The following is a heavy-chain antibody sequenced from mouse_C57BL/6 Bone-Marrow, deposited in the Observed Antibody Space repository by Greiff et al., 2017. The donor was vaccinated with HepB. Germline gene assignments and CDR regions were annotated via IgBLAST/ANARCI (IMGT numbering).Heavy chain of an antibody. D-gene: IGHD2-3*01. CDR1: GYTFTSYW. V-gene: IGHV1-5*01. CDR2: IYPGNSDT. Sequence: EVQLQQSGTVLARPGASVKMSCKTSGYTFTSYWMHWVKQRPGQGLEWIGAIYPGNSDTSYNQKFKGKAKLTAVTSASTDYMELSSLTNGDSAVYCCTRLDGYFDCWGQGTTLTVSS. J-gene: IGHJ2*01. CDR3: TRLDGYFDC.